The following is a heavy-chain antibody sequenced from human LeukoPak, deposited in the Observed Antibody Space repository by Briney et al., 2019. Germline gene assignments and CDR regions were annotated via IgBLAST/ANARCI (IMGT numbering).Heavy chain of an antibody. D-gene: IGHD3-10*01. J-gene: IGHJ3*02. V-gene: IGHV1-46*01. Sequence: GASVKVSCKASGYTFTSYGISWVRQAPGQGLEWMGIINPSGGSTSYAQKSQGRVTMTRDTSASTVYMELSSLRSEDTAVYYCARGPVISDAFDIWGQGTMVTVSS. CDR3: ARGPVISDAFDI. CDR1: GYTFTSYG. CDR2: INPSGGST.